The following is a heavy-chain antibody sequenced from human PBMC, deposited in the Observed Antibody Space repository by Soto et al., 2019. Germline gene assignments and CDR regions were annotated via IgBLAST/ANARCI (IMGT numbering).Heavy chain of an antibody. V-gene: IGHV1-18*01. D-gene: IGHD5-12*01. CDR1: GYTFSNDG. CDR3: ARGLPTSADYFYGMDV. J-gene: IGHJ6*02. Sequence: QVQLVQSGAEVRRPGASVKVSCKASGYTFSNDGINWVRQAPGQGLEWMGWISAYNGNTEYAQNFQGRVTMTTDTPTGTAYMELRSLRSDDTAVYSFARGLPTSADYFYGMDVWCLGTTVTVSS. CDR2: ISAYNGNT.